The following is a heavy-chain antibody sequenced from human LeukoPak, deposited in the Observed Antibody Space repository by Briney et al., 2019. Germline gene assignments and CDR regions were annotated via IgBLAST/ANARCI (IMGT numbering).Heavy chain of an antibody. J-gene: IGHJ3*02. CDR1: GGSISSYY. Sequence: SETLSLTCTVSGGSISSYYWSWIRQPAGKGLEWIGRIYTSGSTNYNPSLKSRVTMSVDTSKNQFSLKLSSVTAADTAVYYCAGDRSYSSSWLAGLYAFDIWGQGTMVTVSS. CDR3: AGDRSYSSSWLAGLYAFDI. V-gene: IGHV4-4*07. CDR2: IYTSGST. D-gene: IGHD6-13*01.